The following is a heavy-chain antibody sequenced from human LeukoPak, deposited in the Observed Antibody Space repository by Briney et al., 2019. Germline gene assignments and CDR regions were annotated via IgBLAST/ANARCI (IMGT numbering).Heavy chain of an antibody. CDR1: GFTFSTYA. V-gene: IGHV3-23*01. D-gene: IGHD3-3*01. CDR2: ISGSGGGT. CDR3: AKVASNTIFGVVTKTKGWFDS. Sequence: GGSLRLSCAASGFTFSTYAMSWVRQAPGKGLEWVSSISGSGGGTYYADSVKGRFTISRDNSKNTLYVQMNSLRAEDTAVYYCAKVASNTIFGVVTKTKGWFDSWGQGTLVTVSS. J-gene: IGHJ5*01.